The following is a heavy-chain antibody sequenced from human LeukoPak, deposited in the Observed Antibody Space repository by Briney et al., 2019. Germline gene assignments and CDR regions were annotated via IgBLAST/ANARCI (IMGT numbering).Heavy chain of an antibody. CDR3: AKDSEWELPNPLWVDY. D-gene: IGHD1-26*01. J-gene: IGHJ4*02. CDR1: GFTFSSYG. CDR2: ISYDGSSK. Sequence: PGGSLRLSCAASGFTFSSYGMHWVRQAPGKGLEWVAVISYDGSSKYYADSVKGRFTISRDNSKNTLYLQMNSLRAEDTAVYYCAKDSEWELPNPLWVDYWGQGTLVTVSS. V-gene: IGHV3-30*18.